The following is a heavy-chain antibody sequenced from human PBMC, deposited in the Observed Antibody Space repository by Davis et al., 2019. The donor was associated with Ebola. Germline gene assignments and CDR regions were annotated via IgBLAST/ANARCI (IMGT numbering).Heavy chain of an antibody. D-gene: IGHD6-19*01. J-gene: IGHJ4*02. CDR3: ARDLYSSGWSFDY. CDR1: GFTFSSYA. V-gene: IGHV3-23*01. Sequence: PGGSLRLSCAASGFTFSSYAISWVRQAPGKGLEWVSAISGSGGSTYYADSVKGRFTISRDNSKNTLYLQMNSLRAEDTAVYYCARDLYSSGWSFDYWGQGTLVTVSS. CDR2: ISGSGGST.